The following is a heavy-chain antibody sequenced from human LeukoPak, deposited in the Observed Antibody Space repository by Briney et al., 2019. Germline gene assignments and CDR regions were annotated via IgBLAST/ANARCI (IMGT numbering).Heavy chain of an antibody. V-gene: IGHV3-23*01. CDR3: AKRPQRRAYCSSTSCYVEY. J-gene: IGHJ4*02. CDR2: ICGSGGST. D-gene: IGHD2-2*01. CDR1: GFTFSSYA. Sequence: GGSLRLSCAASGFTFSSYAMSWVRQAPGEGLEWVSAICGSGGSTYYADSVKGRFTISRDNSKNTLSLQMNSLRAEDTAVYYCAKRPQRRAYCSSTSCYVEYWGQGTLVTVSS.